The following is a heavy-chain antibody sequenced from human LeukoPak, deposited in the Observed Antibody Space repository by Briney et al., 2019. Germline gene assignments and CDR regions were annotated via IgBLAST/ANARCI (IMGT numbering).Heavy chain of an antibody. CDR2: IKSKTDGGTT. CDR1: GFTFSNAW. Sequence: GGSLRLSCAASGFTFSNAWMSWVRQAPGKGLEWVGRIKSKTDGGTTDYAAPVKGRFTISRDDSKNTLYLQMNSLRAEDTAVYYCAKETLGYSYGYGGDWGQGTLVTVSS. CDR3: AKETLGYSYGYGGD. V-gene: IGHV3-15*01. J-gene: IGHJ4*02. D-gene: IGHD5-18*01.